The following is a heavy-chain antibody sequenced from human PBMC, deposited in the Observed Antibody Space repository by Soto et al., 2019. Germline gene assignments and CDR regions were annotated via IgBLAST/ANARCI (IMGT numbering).Heavy chain of an antibody. Sequence: SETLSLTCAVYGGSFSGYYWSWIRQPPGKGLEWIGEINHSGSTNYNPSLKGRVTISVDTSKNQFSLKLSSVTAADTAVYYCARASRKKRGTYYFDYWGQGTLVTVSS. CDR2: INHSGST. V-gene: IGHV4-34*01. J-gene: IGHJ4*02. D-gene: IGHD1-26*01. CDR1: GGSFSGYY. CDR3: ARASRKKRGTYYFDY.